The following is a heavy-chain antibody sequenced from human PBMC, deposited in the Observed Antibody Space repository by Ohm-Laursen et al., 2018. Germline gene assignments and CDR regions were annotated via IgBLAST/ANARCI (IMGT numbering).Heavy chain of an antibody. CDR3: AARRYDSSGSHLED. V-gene: IGHV1-58*01. D-gene: IGHD3-22*01. J-gene: IGHJ3*01. CDR2: IVVGSGNT. CDR1: GFTFTSSA. Sequence: AASVKVSCKPSGFTFTSSAVQWVRQARGQRLEWIGWIVVGSGNTNYAQKFQEGVTITRDMSTSTAYMELSSLRSEDTAVYYCAARRYDSSGSHLEDWGQGTMVTVSS.